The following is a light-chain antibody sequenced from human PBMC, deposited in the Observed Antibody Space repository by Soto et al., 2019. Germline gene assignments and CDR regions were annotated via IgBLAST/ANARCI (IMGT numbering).Light chain of an antibody. CDR3: QQDNNWPQT. CDR1: QSVSSN. CDR2: GAS. Sequence: EIVMTQSPATLSVSPGERATLSCRASQSVSSNLAWYQQKPGQAPRLLIYGASTRATGIPARFSGSGSGTEVTLTISSLQSEDFAVYYCQQDNNWPQTFGQGTKVEIK. V-gene: IGKV3-15*01. J-gene: IGKJ1*01.